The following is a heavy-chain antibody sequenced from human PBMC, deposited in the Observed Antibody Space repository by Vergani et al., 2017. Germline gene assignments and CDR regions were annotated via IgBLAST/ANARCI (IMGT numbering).Heavy chain of an antibody. V-gene: IGHV4-30-4*08. J-gene: IGHJ4*02. CDR2: IYYSGST. CDR3: ASTVSWPRVDY. Sequence: QVQLQESGPGLVKPSQTLSLTCTVSGDSISSGDYYWSWIRQPPGKGLEWIGYIYYSGSTYYNPSLKSRLTISVDTSKNQFSLTLNSVTAADTAVYYCASTVSWPRVDYWGQGTLVTVSS. CDR1: GDSISSGDYY. D-gene: IGHD4-17*01.